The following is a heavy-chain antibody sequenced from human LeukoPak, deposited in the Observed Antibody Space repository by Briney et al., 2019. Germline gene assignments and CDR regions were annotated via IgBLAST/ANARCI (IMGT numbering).Heavy chain of an antibody. D-gene: IGHD4-23*01. CDR2: INPNSGGT. Sequence: ASVKVSCKASGYTFTSYDINWVRQATGQGLEWMGWINPNSGGTNYAQKFQGRVTMTRDTSISTAYMELSRLRSDDTAVYYCARVRTVISLYYFDYWGQGTLVIVSS. J-gene: IGHJ4*02. V-gene: IGHV1-2*02. CDR1: GYTFTSYD. CDR3: ARVRTVISLYYFDY.